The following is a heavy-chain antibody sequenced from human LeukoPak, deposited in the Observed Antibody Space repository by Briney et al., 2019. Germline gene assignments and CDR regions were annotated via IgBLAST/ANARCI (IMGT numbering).Heavy chain of an antibody. J-gene: IGHJ4*02. V-gene: IGHV3-30*18. Sequence: GRSLRLSCAASGFTFSTYGMHWVRQAPGKGLEWVAVISYDGSNKYYADSVKGRFTISRDNSKNTLYLQMNSLRAEDTAVYYCAKDGQLWKFDYWGQGTLVTVSS. D-gene: IGHD2-21*01. CDR3: AKDGQLWKFDY. CDR1: GFTFSTYG. CDR2: ISYDGSNK.